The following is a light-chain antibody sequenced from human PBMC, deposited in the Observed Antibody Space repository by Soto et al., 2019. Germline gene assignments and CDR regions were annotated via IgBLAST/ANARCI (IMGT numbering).Light chain of an antibody. Sequence: DIVMTQSPATLSVAPGERVTFSCRASQGVSRKLAWYQHKPGQAPRLLISGASTGATGIPSRFSGSGSGTEFTLTISSLQSEDCALYYCQQYHTWPITVGGGTKVEIK. CDR1: QGVSRK. CDR3: QQYHTWPIT. CDR2: GAS. V-gene: IGKV3-15*01. J-gene: IGKJ4*01.